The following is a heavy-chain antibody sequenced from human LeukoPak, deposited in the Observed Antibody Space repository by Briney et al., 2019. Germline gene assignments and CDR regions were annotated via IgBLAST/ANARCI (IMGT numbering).Heavy chain of an antibody. CDR2: INPNSGGT. CDR3: AXXXXXDSTGKDYYYYYMDV. J-gene: IGHJ6*03. Sequence: GASVKVSCKASGYTFTGYYMHWVRQAPGQGLEWMGWINPNSGGTNYAQKFQGRVTMTRDTSISTAYMELSRLRSDDTAVYYCAXXXXXDSTGKDYYYYYMDVWGKGTTVTASS. V-gene: IGHV1-2*02. CDR1: GYTFTGYY. D-gene: IGHD4-17*01.